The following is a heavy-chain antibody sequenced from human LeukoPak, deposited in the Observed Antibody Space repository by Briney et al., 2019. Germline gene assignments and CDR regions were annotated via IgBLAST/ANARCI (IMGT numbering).Heavy chain of an antibody. V-gene: IGHV3-48*04. Sequence: GGSLRLSCAAPGFTFSSYSMNWVRQAPGKGLEWVSYISSSSSTIYYADSVKGRFTISRDNAKNSLYLQINSLRAEDTAVYYCARGSSGWANYFDYWGQGTLVTVSS. CDR3: ARGSSGWANYFDY. D-gene: IGHD6-19*01. CDR2: ISSSSSTI. J-gene: IGHJ4*02. CDR1: GFTFSSYS.